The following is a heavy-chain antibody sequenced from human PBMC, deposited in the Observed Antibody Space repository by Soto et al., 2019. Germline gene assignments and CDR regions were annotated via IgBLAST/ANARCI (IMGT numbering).Heavy chain of an antibody. CDR3: ARSMRGYGMDV. J-gene: IGHJ6*02. CDR2: IYYSGST. V-gene: IGHV4-30-4*01. CDR1: GGSISSGDYY. D-gene: IGHD2-8*01. Sequence: PSETLSLTCPVSGGSISSGDYYWSWIRQPPGKGLEWIGYIYYSGSTYYNPSLKSRVTISVDTSKNQFSLKLSSVTAADTAVYYCARSMRGYGMDVWGQGTTVTVSS.